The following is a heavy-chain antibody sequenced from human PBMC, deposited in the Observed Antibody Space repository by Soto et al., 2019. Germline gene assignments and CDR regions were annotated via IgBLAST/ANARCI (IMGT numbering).Heavy chain of an antibody. V-gene: IGHV3-30-3*01. CDR1: GFTFSDYA. CDR3: VRGPDV. CDR2: ISFDGNNE. Sequence: QVRLVESGGGVVQPGRSLRVSCRASGFTFSDYAMHWVRQAPGKGPEWVAVISFDGNNEEIADSVKGRFTTSRETAKDTLYLQMNRLRLEDTAVYYCVRGPDVWGQGTTVTVSS. J-gene: IGHJ6*02.